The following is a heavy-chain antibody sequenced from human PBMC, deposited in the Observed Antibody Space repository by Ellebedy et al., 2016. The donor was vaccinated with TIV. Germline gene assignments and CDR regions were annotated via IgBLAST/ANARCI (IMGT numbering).Heavy chain of an antibody. CDR3: AILRRYFDY. V-gene: IGHV3-43*02. Sequence: PGGSLRLSCAASGFTFADYAIHWVRQAPGKGLEWVSLISGDGDITYYAESVKGRFTISRENSKDSLYLQMNSLRIEDTALYYCAILRRYFDYWGHGTLVTVSS. CDR1: GFTFADYA. CDR2: ISGDGDIT. J-gene: IGHJ4*01. D-gene: IGHD2-15*01.